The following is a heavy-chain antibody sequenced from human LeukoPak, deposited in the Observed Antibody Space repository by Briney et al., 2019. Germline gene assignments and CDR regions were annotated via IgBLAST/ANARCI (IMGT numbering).Heavy chain of an antibody. D-gene: IGHD3-16*02. Sequence: AGGSLRLSCAASGFTFSSYAMSWVRQAPGKGLEWVSAISGSGGSTYYADSVKGRFTISRDNSKNTLYLQMNSLRAEDTAVCYCAKYDDYVWGSYRHYGMDVWGQGTTVTVSS. J-gene: IGHJ6*02. CDR3: AKYDDYVWGSYRHYGMDV. CDR2: ISGSGGST. V-gene: IGHV3-23*01. CDR1: GFTFSSYA.